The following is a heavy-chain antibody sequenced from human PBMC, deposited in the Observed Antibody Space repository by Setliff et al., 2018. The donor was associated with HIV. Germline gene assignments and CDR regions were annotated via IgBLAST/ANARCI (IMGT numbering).Heavy chain of an antibody. V-gene: IGHV4-39*01. D-gene: IGHD1-26*01. J-gene: IGHJ5*02. CDR3: ARHVSGGGSFNWFDP. CDR2: IYYSGDI. CDR1: GGSISSRSYF. Sequence: KLPETLSLTCSVSGGSISSRSYFWGWIRQPPGKGLEWIGSIYYSGDIYYNPSLKSRVTISVDTSKNQVSLNLKSVTAADTALYYCARHVSGGGSFNWFDPWGQGTLVTVSS.